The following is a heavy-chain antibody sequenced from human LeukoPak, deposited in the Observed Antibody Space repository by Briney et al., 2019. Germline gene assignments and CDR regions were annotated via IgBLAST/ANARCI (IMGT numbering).Heavy chain of an antibody. V-gene: IGHV3-30*18. CDR3: AKGRLAAAFTRGEDY. Sequence: GGSLRLSCAASGFTFSSYGIHWVRQAPGKGLEWVAVISYDGNNKYYADSVKGRFTISRDNPKNTLFLQMNSLRAEDTALYYCAKGRLAAAFTRGEDYWGQGTLVTVSS. J-gene: IGHJ4*02. CDR2: ISYDGNNK. D-gene: IGHD6-13*01. CDR1: GFTFSSYG.